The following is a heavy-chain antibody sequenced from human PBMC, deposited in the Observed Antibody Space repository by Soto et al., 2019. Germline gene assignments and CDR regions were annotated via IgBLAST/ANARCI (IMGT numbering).Heavy chain of an antibody. CDR2: IYYSGST. CDR1: GGSISSYY. CDR3: AGIVVVPAAMSYWFDP. V-gene: IGHV4-59*08. Sequence: SETLSLTCTVPGGSISSYYWSWIRQPPGKGLEWIGYIYYSGSTNYNPSLKSRVTISVDTSKNQFSLKLSSVTAADMAVYYCAGIVVVPAAMSYWFDPWGQGTLVTVS. J-gene: IGHJ5*02. D-gene: IGHD2-2*01.